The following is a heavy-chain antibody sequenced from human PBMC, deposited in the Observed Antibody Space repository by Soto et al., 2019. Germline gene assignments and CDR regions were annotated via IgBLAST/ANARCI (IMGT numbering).Heavy chain of an antibody. V-gene: IGHV5-51*01. D-gene: IGHD2-2*01. CDR1: VYSFTSSW. CDR2: IYPGNSDT. CDR3: ARQVVVPAAGPFDP. J-gene: IGHJ5*02. Sequence: GESLKISCKGSVYSFTSSWINWVRQMPGKGLEWMGSIYPGNSDTRYSPSFQGHVTISADKSISTAYLQWSSLKASDTAMYYCARQVVVPAAGPFDPWAQGTLVTIS.